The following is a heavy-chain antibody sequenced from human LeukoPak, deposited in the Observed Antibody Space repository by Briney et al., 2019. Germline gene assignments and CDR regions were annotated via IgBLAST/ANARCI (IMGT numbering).Heavy chain of an antibody. CDR2: IYYSGST. CDR3: ARGYGVIFGVGTFDP. CDR1: GGSISSYY. V-gene: IGHV4-59*01. Sequence: SETLSLTCTVSGGSISSYYWSWIRQPPGKGLEWIGYIYYSGSTNYNPSLKSRVTISVDTSKSQFSLKLSSVTAADTAVYYCARGYGVIFGVGTFDPWGQGTLVTVSS. J-gene: IGHJ5*02. D-gene: IGHD3-3*01.